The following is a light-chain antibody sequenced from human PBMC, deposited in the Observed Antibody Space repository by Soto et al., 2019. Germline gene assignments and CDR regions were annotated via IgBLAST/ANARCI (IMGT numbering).Light chain of an antibody. V-gene: IGKV4-1*01. CDR2: WAS. CDR1: QSVLYSSHNKNY. Sequence: DVVMTQSPDSLAVSLGERATINCKSSQSVLYSSHNKNYLDWYQQKPGQPPKLLIYWASTRESGVPDRFSGSGSGADSALSISSLQAEDVAVYYCQQYYSNALTFGGGTKVEIK. J-gene: IGKJ4*01. CDR3: QQYYSNALT.